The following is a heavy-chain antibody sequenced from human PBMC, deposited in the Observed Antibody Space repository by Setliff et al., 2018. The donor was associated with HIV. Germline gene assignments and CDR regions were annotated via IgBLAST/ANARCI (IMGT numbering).Heavy chain of an antibody. CDR1: GFTFGSFA. V-gene: IGHV3-21*01. CDR2: LSGSSSRI. D-gene: IGHD3-22*01. Sequence: GGSLRLSCAASGFTFGSFAMSWVRQAPGKGLEWVSTLSGSSSRIYYADSVKGRFTISRDNAKNSLYLQMNSLRAEDTAVYYCARASRGGYYGSSGYAYWGQGTLVTVSS. J-gene: IGHJ4*02. CDR3: ARASRGGYYGSSGYAY.